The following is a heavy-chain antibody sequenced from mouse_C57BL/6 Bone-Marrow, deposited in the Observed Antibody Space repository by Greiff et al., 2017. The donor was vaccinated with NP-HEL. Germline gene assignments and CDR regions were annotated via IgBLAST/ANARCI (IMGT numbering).Heavy chain of an antibody. D-gene: IGHD3-2*02. V-gene: IGHV1-81*01. J-gene: IGHJ4*01. CDR2: IYPRSGNT. CDR1: GYTFTSYG. Sequence: VKLMESGAELARPGASVKLSCKASGYTFTSYGISWVKQRPGQGLEWIGEIYPRSGNTYYNEKFKGKATLTADKSSSTAYMELRSLTSEDSAVYFCADLRLKKHYYAMDYWGQGTSVTVSS. CDR3: ADLRLKKHYYAMDY.